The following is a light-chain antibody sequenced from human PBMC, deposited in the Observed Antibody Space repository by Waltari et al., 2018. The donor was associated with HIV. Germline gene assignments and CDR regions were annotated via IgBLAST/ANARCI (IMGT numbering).Light chain of an antibody. CDR2: GAS. CDR1: QTIKRN. CDR3: RPTYSAPHT. V-gene: IGKV1-39*01. J-gene: IGKJ5*01. Sequence: DIQVTQSPSLLPVLVGDRVPITCRASQTIKRNLNWYQRTPGKAPKHRIFGASTLQSGVPSRFSVSGSETDFILTVFSLQPEDFAAYYCRPTYSAPHTFGQGTRLEIK.